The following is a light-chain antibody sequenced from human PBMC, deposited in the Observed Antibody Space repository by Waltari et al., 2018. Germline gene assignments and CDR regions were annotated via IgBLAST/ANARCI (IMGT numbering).Light chain of an antibody. CDR2: EGS. CDR1: SSAIGSYNL. Sequence: QSALTQPASVSGSPGQSIPISCTGTSSAIGSYNLVSWYQQHPGKAPKLMIYEGSKRPSGVSNRFSGSKSGNTASLTISGLQADDEADYFCCSYAGSSTFVFGGGTKVTVL. J-gene: IGLJ2*01. V-gene: IGLV2-23*03. CDR3: CSYAGSSTFV.